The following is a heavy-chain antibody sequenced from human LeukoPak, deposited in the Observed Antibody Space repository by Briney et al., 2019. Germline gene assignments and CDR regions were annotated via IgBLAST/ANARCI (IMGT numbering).Heavy chain of an antibody. D-gene: IGHD1-26*01. CDR1: GYTFTSYA. V-gene: IGHV7-4-1*02. CDR3: ARDGTSGSYSKKYYFDY. CDR2: INTNTGNP. J-gene: IGHJ4*02. Sequence: ASVKVSCKASGYTFTSYAMNWVRQAPGQGLEWMGWINTNTGNPTYAQGFTGRFVFSLDTSVSTAYLQISSLKAEDTAVYYCARDGTSGSYSKKYYFDYWGQGTLVTVSS.